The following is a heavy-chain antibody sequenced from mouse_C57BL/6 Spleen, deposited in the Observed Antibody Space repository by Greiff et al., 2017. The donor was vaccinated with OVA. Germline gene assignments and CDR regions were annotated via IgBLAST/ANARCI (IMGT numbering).Heavy chain of an antibody. J-gene: IGHJ2*01. Sequence: QVQLKESGAELAKPGASVKLSCKASGYTFTSYWMHWVKQRPGQGLEWIGNINPSNGGTNYNEKFKSKATLTVDKSSSTAYMQLSSLTSEDSAVYYCVTGSYDDAHFDYWGQGTTLTVSS. V-gene: IGHV1-53*01. CDR3: VTGSYDDAHFDY. CDR2: INPSNGGT. D-gene: IGHD2-12*01. CDR1: GYTFTSYW.